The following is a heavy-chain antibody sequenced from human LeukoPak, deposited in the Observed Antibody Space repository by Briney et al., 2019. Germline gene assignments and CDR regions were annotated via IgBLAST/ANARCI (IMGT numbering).Heavy chain of an antibody. CDR3: ARDKAWAFDI. J-gene: IGHJ3*02. V-gene: IGHV6-1*01. Sequence: SQTLSLTCAISGDSVSSKSVAWNWIRQSPSRGLEWLGRTCYRSRWSYYYAVSVESRISINPDTSRNQLSLQLSSVTPEDTAVYFCARDKAWAFDIWGQGILVTVSS. CDR2: TCYRSRWSY. CDR1: GDSVSSKSVA.